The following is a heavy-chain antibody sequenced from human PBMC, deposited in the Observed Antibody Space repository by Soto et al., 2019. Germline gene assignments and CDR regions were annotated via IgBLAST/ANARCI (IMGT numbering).Heavy chain of an antibody. D-gene: IGHD4-17*01. V-gene: IGHV1-18*01. Sequence: ASVKLSCEASGYRFTSYGISCVRQAPGQGLEWMGWISAYNGNTNYAQKLQGRVTMTTDTSTSTAYMELRSLRSDDTAVYYCARAKGLGYGDYVRYFQHWGQGTLVTVSS. CDR2: ISAYNGNT. CDR1: GYRFTSYG. J-gene: IGHJ1*01. CDR3: ARAKGLGYGDYVRYFQH.